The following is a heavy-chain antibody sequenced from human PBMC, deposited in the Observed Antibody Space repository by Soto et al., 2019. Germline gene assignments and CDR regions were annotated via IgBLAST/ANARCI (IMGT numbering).Heavy chain of an antibody. CDR3: ARDIGGPYSSSSLYYCYGMDV. CDR1: GGSISSYY. D-gene: IGHD6-6*01. Sequence: SETLSLTCTVSGGSISSYYWSWIRQPPGKGLEWIGYIYYSGSTNYNPSLKSRVTISVDTSKNQFSLKLSSVTAADTAVYYCARDIGGPYSSSSLYYCYGMDVWGQGTTVTVSS. V-gene: IGHV4-59*01. CDR2: IYYSGST. J-gene: IGHJ6*02.